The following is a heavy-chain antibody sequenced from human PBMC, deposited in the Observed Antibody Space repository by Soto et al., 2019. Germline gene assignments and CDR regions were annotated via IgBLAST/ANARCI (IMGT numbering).Heavy chain of an antibody. Sequence: QVQLVQSGAEVKKPGSSVKVSCKASGGTFSSYTITWVRQAPGQGLEWMGRIIPILGIANYAQKFQGRVTITPDKSTRTAYMALSSLRSEDTAVYYCANPPRYWGQGILVTVSS. CDR2: IIPILGIA. CDR1: GGTFSSYT. V-gene: IGHV1-69*02. CDR3: ANPPRY. J-gene: IGHJ4*02.